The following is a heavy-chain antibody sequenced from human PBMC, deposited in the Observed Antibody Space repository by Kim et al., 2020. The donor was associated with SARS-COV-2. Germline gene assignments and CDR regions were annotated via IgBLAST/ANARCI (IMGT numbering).Heavy chain of an antibody. D-gene: IGHD6-13*01. CDR2: ISYDGSNK. Sequence: GGSLRLSCAASGFTFSSYGMHWVRQAPGKGLEWVAVISYDGSNKYYADSVKGRFTISRDNSKNTLYLQMNSLRAEDTAVYYCAKDQSHGYSSSFLDYWGQGTLVTVSS. CDR3: AKDQSHGYSSSFLDY. CDR1: GFTFSSYG. V-gene: IGHV3-30*18. J-gene: IGHJ4*02.